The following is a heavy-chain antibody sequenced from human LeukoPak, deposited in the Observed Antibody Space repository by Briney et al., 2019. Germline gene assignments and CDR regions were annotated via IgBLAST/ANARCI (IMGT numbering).Heavy chain of an antibody. D-gene: IGHD3-16*02. CDR2: INHSGST. V-gene: IGHV4-34*01. J-gene: IGHJ5*02. CDR3: ARHELSMITFGGVIDWFDP. Sequence: SETLSLTCAVYGGSFSGYYWSWIRQPPGKGLEWIGEINHSGSTNYNPSLKSRVTISVDTSKNQFSLKLSSVTAADTAVYYCARHELSMITFGGVIDWFDPWGQGTLVTVSS. CDR1: GGSFSGYY.